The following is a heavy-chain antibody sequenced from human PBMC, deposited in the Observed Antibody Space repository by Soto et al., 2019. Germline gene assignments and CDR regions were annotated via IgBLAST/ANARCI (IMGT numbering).Heavy chain of an antibody. CDR2: IWYDGSNK. V-gene: IGHV3-33*01. Sequence: QVQLVESGGGVVQPGRSLRLSCAASGFIFSSYGMHWVRQAPGKGLEWVAVIWYDGSNKYYADSVKGRFTISRDNSKNTLYLQMNSLRAEDSAVYYCARVSTAMAVDYWGQGTLVTVSS. CDR3: ARVSTAMAVDY. J-gene: IGHJ4*02. D-gene: IGHD5-18*01. CDR1: GFIFSSYG.